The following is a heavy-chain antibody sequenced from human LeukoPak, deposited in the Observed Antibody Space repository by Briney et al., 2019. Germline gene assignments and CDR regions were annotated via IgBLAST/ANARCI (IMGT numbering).Heavy chain of an antibody. CDR1: GFTFSDYY. V-gene: IGHV3-11*05. J-gene: IGHJ4*02. CDR3: AKDRVGDTYFDY. CDR2: ISSSSSYT. D-gene: IGHD1-26*01. Sequence: GGSLRLSCAASGFTFSDYYMSWIRQAPGKGLEWVSYISSSSSYTNYADSVKGRFTISRDNAKNSLYLQMNSLRAEDTAVYYCAKDRVGDTYFDYWGQGTLVTVSS.